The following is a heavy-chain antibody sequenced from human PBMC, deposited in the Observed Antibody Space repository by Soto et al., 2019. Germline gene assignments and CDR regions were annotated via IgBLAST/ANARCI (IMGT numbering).Heavy chain of an antibody. D-gene: IGHD3-22*01. Sequence: GASVKVSCKASGFTFTSSAVQWGRQARGQRLEWIGWIVVGSGNTNYAQKFQERVTITRDMSTSTAYMELSSLRSEDTAVYYCAAAHSSGYYYIHYWGQGTLVTVSS. J-gene: IGHJ4*02. V-gene: IGHV1-58*01. CDR2: IVVGSGNT. CDR1: GFTFTSSA. CDR3: AAAHSSGYYYIHY.